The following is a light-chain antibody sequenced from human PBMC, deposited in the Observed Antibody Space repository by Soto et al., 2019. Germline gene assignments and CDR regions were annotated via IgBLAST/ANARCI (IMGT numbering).Light chain of an antibody. Sequence: EIVMTQSPLSLPVIPGEPASISCRSSQSLLHSNGYNYLDWYLQKPGQSPQLLIYLGSNRAYGVADRLSGSGSWTDFTLKISRVEAEDVGIYYCMQSIKTPLTFSGGTKVEIK. CDR3: MQSIKTPLT. CDR2: LGS. V-gene: IGKV2-28*01. CDR1: QSLLHSNGYNY. J-gene: IGKJ4*01.